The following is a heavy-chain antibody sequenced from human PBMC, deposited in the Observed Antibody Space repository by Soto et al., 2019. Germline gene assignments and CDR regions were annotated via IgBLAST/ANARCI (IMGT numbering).Heavy chain of an antibody. CDR2: IYYSGST. D-gene: IGHD5-18*01. Sequence: QVQLQESGPGLVKPSQTLSLTCTVSGGSISSGDYYWSWIRQPPGKGLEWIGYIYYSGSTYYNPSLKSRVTISVDPSKNHFSLKLSSVTAAYTAVYYCAREGGYSYGYVVDYWGQGTLVTVSS. J-gene: IGHJ4*02. V-gene: IGHV4-30-4*01. CDR1: GGSISSGDYY. CDR3: AREGGYSYGYVVDY.